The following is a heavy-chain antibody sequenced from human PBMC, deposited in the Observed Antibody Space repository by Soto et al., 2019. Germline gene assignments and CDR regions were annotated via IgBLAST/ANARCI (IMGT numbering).Heavy chain of an antibody. Sequence: GGSLRLSCVGSGFTFSTYSINWVRQAPGKGLEWVSSISSRSDIYYADSVKRRFTISRDNAKNSVSLQMNSLRAEDTAVYYCAREYTAWPLAYGLDVWGQGTTVTVSS. CDR2: ISSRSDI. D-gene: IGHD2-2*02. CDR1: GFTFSTYS. V-gene: IGHV3-21*01. J-gene: IGHJ6*02. CDR3: AREYTAWPLAYGLDV.